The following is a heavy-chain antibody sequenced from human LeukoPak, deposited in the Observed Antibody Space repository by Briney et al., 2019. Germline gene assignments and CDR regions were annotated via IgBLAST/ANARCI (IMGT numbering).Heavy chain of an antibody. D-gene: IGHD1-7*01. CDR2: IYYSGST. Sequence: SETLSLTCTVSGGSISSYYWSWIRQPPGKGLEWIGYIYYSGSTNYNPSLKSRVTISADTSKNQFSLKLSSVTAADTAVYYCARDNWNYGSSMDVWGQGTTVTVSS. CDR1: GGSISSYY. CDR3: ARDNWNYGSSMDV. J-gene: IGHJ6*02. V-gene: IGHV4-59*01.